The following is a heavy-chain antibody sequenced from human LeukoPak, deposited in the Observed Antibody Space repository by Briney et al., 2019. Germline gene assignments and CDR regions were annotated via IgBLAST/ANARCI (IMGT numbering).Heavy chain of an antibody. V-gene: IGHV4-34*01. J-gene: IGHJ4*02. CDR2: INHSGST. Sequence: SETLSLTCVVYGGSFSEYWSWIRQPPGKGLEWIGEINHSGSTNYNPSLNSRVTISVDTSKNQFSLRLSSATAADTAVYYCARLSGYDWESFYDYWGQGTLVTVSS. CDR1: GGSFSEY. D-gene: IGHD5-12*01. CDR3: ARLSGYDWESFYDY.